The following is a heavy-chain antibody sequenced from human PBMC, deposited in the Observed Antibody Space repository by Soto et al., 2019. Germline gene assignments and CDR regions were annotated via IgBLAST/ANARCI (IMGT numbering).Heavy chain of an antibody. J-gene: IGHJ5*02. D-gene: IGHD3-3*02. CDR1: GGSISSSSYY. CDR2: IYYSGST. V-gene: IGHV4-39*01. Sequence: QLQLQESGPGLVKPSETLSLTCTVSGGSISSSSYYWGWIRQPPGKGLEWIGSIYYSGSTYYNPSRNGPVTLSVDTSKYQLSLKLSSVTAADTAVDYCARPKLAFYTWFDPWGQGTLVTVSS. CDR3: ARPKLAFYTWFDP.